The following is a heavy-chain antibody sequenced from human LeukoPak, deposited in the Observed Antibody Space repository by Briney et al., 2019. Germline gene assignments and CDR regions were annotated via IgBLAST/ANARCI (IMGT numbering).Heavy chain of an antibody. CDR3: ATTSVLYDFWSGPPLAPIFDY. J-gene: IGHJ4*02. Sequence: GESLKISCKGSGYSFTNYWIGWVRQMPGKGLEWMGIIYPGDSDTRYSPSFQGQVTISADKSISTAYLQWSGLKASDTAMYYCATTSVLYDFWSGPPLAPIFDYWGQGTLVTVSS. CDR2: IYPGDSDT. CDR1: GYSFTNYW. D-gene: IGHD3-3*01. V-gene: IGHV5-51*01.